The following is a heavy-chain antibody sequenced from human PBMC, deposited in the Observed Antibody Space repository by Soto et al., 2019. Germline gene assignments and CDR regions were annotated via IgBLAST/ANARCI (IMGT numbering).Heavy chain of an antibody. CDR1: GGSFSSGGYY. J-gene: IGHJ3*02. CDR3: DRTPSHFWSSTRCVVFDI. CDR2: MYYSGST. D-gene: IGHD2-2*01. V-gene: IGHV4-31*03. Sequence: QVQLQESGPGLVMPSQTLSLTCSVSGGSFSSGGYYWGWIRQHPGKGLEWIGYMYYSGSTYYNPSLKSRGTISVDTSTNPLAMKLSSVTAADTSVYSGDRTPSHFWSSTRCVVFDIWGQGTMVTVSS.